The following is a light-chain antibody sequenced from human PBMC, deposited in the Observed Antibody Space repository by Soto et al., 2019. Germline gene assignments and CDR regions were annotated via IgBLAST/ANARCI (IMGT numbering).Light chain of an antibody. V-gene: IGLV7-43*01. Sequence: QAVVTQEPSLTVSPGGTVTLTCASSTGAVTSGNYPSWFQQKPGQTPRTLIYTTNKKHSWTPARFSGSLLGDKAALTLSGAQPEDEAEYYCLLYYGGAQLVFGGGTKFTVL. CDR2: TTN. CDR3: LLYYGGAQLV. CDR1: TGAVTSGNY. J-gene: IGLJ3*02.